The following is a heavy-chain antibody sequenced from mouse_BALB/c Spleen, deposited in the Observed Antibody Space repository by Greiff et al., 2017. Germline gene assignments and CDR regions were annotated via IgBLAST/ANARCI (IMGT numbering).Heavy chain of an antibody. J-gene: IGHJ4*01. CDR1: GYTFTSYW. CDR2: IYPGSGST. CDR3: TRGGYYSDYAMDY. V-gene: IGHV1S22*01. Sequence: LQQPGSELVRPGASVKLSCKASGYTFTSYWMHWVKQRHGQGLEWIGNIYPGSGSTNYDEKFKSKGTLTVDTSSSTAYMHLSSLTSEDSAVYYCTRGGYYSDYAMDYWGQGTSVTVSS. D-gene: IGHD2-1*01.